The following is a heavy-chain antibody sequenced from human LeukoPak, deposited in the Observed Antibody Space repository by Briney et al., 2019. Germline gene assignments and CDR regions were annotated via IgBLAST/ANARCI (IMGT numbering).Heavy chain of an antibody. CDR3: AGFTFFRGVITFDY. CDR1: GYSLSSGYY. Sequence: SETLSLTCTVSGYSLSSGYYWGWIRQPPGKGLEWIGSVDHSGGTYYNPSLRSRVSISVDTSKNQFSLKLSSVTAADTAVYSCAGFTFFRGVITFDYWGQGTLATVSS. V-gene: IGHV4-38-2*02. CDR2: VDHSGGT. D-gene: IGHD3-10*01. J-gene: IGHJ4*02.